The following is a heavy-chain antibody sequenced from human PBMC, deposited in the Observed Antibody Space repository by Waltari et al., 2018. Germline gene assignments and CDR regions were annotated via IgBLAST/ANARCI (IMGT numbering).Heavy chain of an antibody. Sequence: ELQVLESGGGLMQPGDSLRISCAASEFIFSDYARSWVRQAPGRALEWVSSISSTGGNTRYADSVKGRFTVSRDNSKNVVFLQMNSLRDEDTALYFCAKGKSSSGWYGGYDQWGQGTLVSVSS. V-gene: IGHV3-23*01. CDR2: ISSTGGNT. CDR3: AKGKSSSGWYGGYDQ. J-gene: IGHJ4*02. D-gene: IGHD6-19*01. CDR1: EFIFSDYA.